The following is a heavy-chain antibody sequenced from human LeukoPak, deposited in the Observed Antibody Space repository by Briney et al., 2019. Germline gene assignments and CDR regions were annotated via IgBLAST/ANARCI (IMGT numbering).Heavy chain of an antibody. CDR1: GFSISSYN. Sequence: PGGSLRLSCAASGFSISSYNMNWVRQAPGKGLEWVSSISSSSSYIYYADSVKGRFTISRDNAKNSLYLQMNSLRAEDTAVYYCARGEDTAMTHYFDYWGQGTLVTVSS. CDR3: ARGEDTAMTHYFDY. CDR2: ISSSSSYI. V-gene: IGHV3-21*01. J-gene: IGHJ4*02. D-gene: IGHD5-18*01.